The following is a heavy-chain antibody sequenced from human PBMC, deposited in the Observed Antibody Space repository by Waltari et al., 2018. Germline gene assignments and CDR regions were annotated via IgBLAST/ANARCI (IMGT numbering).Heavy chain of an antibody. Sequence: QVQLVESGGGVVQPGRSLRLSCAASGFTFRSYAMHWVRQAPGKGLEWVAVISYDGSNKYYADSVKGRFTISRDNSKNTLYLQMNSLRAEDTAVYYCARGYGDYGRSWFDPWGQGTLVTVSS. CDR2: ISYDGSNK. V-gene: IGHV3-30-3*01. D-gene: IGHD4-17*01. CDR1: GFTFRSYA. CDR3: ARGYGDYGRSWFDP. J-gene: IGHJ5*02.